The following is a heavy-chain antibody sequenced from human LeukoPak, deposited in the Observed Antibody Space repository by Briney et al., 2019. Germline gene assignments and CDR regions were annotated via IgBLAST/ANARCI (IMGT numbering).Heavy chain of an antibody. CDR1: GFTFSSYA. CDR2: ISYDGSNK. Sequence: PGRSLRLSCAASGFTFSSYAMHWVRQAPGKGLEWVAVISYDGSNKYYADSVKGRFTISRDNSKNTLYLQMNSLRAEDTAVYYCARAGVVTAILGAFDIGGQGTMVTVSS. CDR3: ARAGVVTAILGAFDI. V-gene: IGHV3-30-3*01. J-gene: IGHJ3*02. D-gene: IGHD2-21*02.